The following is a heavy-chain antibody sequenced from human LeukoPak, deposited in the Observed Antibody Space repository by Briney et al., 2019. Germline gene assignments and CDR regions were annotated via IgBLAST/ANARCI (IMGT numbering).Heavy chain of an antibody. Sequence: GGSLRLSCAASGFTFSSFAMSWVRQAPGKGLEWVSAISGSGGSTYYADSMKGRFTISRDNSKNTLYVQMNSLRAEDTAVYYCAKDRSSGWYASLLYFDYWGQGTLVTVSS. CDR1: GFTFSSFA. J-gene: IGHJ4*02. CDR2: ISGSGGST. V-gene: IGHV3-23*01. D-gene: IGHD6-19*01. CDR3: AKDRSSGWYASLLYFDY.